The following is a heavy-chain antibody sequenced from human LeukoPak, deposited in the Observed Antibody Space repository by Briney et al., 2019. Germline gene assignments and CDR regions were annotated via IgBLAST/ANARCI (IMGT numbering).Heavy chain of an antibody. CDR1: GFTFSSYA. CDR2: ISGSGDST. Sequence: GGSLRLSCAASGFTFSSYAMSWVRQAPGKGLEWVSRISGSGDSTYYADSVKGRFTISRDNSKNTLSLQMSSLRAEDTAVYYCAGYSYDSSGLKYWGQGALVTVSS. V-gene: IGHV3-23*01. CDR3: AGYSYDSSGLKY. J-gene: IGHJ4*02. D-gene: IGHD3-22*01.